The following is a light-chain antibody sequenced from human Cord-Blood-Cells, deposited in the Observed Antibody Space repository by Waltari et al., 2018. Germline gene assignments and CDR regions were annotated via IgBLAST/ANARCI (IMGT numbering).Light chain of an antibody. J-gene: IGLJ1*01. CDR2: YKSDSDK. CDR3: MIWHSSAYV. CDR1: SGINVGTYR. V-gene: IGLV5-45*01. Sequence: SLSASPGASASLTCTLRSGINVGTYRIYWYQQKPGSPPQYLLRYKSDSDKQQGSGVPSRFSGSKDASANAGILLISGLQSEDEADYYCMIWHSSAYVFGTGTKVTVL.